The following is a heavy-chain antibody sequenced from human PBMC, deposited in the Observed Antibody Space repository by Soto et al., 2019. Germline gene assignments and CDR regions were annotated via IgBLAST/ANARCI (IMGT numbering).Heavy chain of an antibody. J-gene: IGHJ6*02. V-gene: IGHV3-48*02. CDR2: ISSTSSTK. CDR3: ARRITMVRGPYYYYGMDV. D-gene: IGHD3-10*01. CDR1: GFMFGSHG. Sequence: GSLRASCDACGFMFGSHGMTWVRQPPGNGLEWVAFISSTSSTKNYADSVKGRFTISRDNTKNSLYLQMSSLRDEDTAVYYCARRITMVRGPYYYYGMDVWGQGTTVTVSS.